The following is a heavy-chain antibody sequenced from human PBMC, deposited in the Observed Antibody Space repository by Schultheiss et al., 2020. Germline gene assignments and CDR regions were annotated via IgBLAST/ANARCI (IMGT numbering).Heavy chain of an antibody. CDR2: IYYSGST. J-gene: IGHJ6*02. V-gene: IGHV4-31*03. CDR3: ARDRLDSGYAVPLGMDV. D-gene: IGHD5-12*01. CDR1: GGSISSGGYY. Sequence: SETLSLTCTVSGGSISSGGYYWSWIRQHPGKGLEWIGYIYYSGSTYYNPSLKSRVTISVDTSKNQFSLKLSSVTAADTAVYYCARDRLDSGYAVPLGMDVWGQGTTVTVSS.